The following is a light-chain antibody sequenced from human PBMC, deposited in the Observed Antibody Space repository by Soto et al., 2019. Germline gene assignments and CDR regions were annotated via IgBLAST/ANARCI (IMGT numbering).Light chain of an antibody. CDR2: AAS. CDR1: QGISIY. CDR3: QKYNSAPHT. V-gene: IGKV1-27*01. J-gene: IGKJ2*01. Sequence: DIQMTQSPSSLSASVGDRVTITCRASQGISIYLAWYQQKPGKVPKLLIYAASTLQSGVPSRFSGSGSGTDFTLTISSPQPEDVATYYCQKYNSAPHTFGQGTKLEIK.